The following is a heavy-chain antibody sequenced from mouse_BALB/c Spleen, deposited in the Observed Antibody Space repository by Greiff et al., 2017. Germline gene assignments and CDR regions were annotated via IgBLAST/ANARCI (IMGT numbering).Heavy chain of an antibody. J-gene: IGHJ4*01. CDR2: IRNKANGYTT. V-gene: IGHV7-3*02. Sequence: EVQRVESGGGLVQPGGSLRLSCATSGFTFTDYYMSWVRQPPGKALEWLGVIRNKANGYTTEYSASVKGRFTISRDNSQSILYLQMNTLRAEDSATYYCAREGGHYAMDCWGQGTSVTVSS. CDR1: GFTFTDYY. D-gene: IGHD1-1*02. CDR3: AREGGHYAMDC.